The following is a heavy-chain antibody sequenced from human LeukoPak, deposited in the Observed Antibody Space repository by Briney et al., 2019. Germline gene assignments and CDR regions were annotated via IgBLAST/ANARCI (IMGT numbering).Heavy chain of an antibody. V-gene: IGHV4-59*01. Sequence: SETLSLTCTVSGGSISNYYWSWIRQPPGKGLEWIGYIYYSGTTNYNPSLKSRVTISVDTSKNQFSLKLNSVTAADTAVYYCARGVYIAAAQYGYWGRGTLVTVSS. CDR1: GGSISNYY. D-gene: IGHD6-13*01. J-gene: IGHJ4*02. CDR2: IYYSGTT. CDR3: ARGVYIAAAQYGY.